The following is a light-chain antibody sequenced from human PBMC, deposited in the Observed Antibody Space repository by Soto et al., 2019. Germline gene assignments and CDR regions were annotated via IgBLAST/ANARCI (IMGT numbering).Light chain of an antibody. CDR3: QQYNNWPPIT. CDR2: GAS. Sequence: EIVLTQSPGTLSLSPGERATLSCRAGQSVSSSYLAWYQQKPGQAPRLLIYGASSRATGIPDRFSGSGSGTDVTLTISRLEPEDFAVYYCQQYNNWPPITFGQGTRLEIK. CDR1: QSVSSSY. J-gene: IGKJ5*01. V-gene: IGKV3-20*01.